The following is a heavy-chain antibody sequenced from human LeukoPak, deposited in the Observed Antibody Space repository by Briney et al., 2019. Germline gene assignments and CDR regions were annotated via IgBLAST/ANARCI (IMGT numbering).Heavy chain of an antibody. CDR1: GGSFSGYY. CDR3: ARAEQLVPFDY. V-gene: IGHV4-34*01. CDR2: IYHSGST. D-gene: IGHD6-6*01. J-gene: IGHJ4*02. Sequence: SETLSLTCAVYGGSFSGYYWSWIRQPPGKGLEWIGSIYHSGSTYYNPSLKSRVTISVDTSKNQFSLKLSSVTAADTAVYYCARAEQLVPFDYWGQGTLVTVSS.